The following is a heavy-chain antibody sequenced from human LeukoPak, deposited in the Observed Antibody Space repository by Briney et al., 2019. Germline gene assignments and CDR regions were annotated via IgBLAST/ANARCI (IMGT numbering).Heavy chain of an antibody. V-gene: IGHV4-59*08. Sequence: SETLSLTCSVSGGSISSYYWSWIRQPPGKGLEWIGYIHYSGSTNYNPSLKSRVTISVDTSKNQYSLKLSSVTAADTAVYYCARRTYYYDSSGSLNWFDPWGQGTLVTVSS. CDR2: IHYSGST. CDR3: ARRTYYYDSSGSLNWFDP. J-gene: IGHJ5*02. D-gene: IGHD3-22*01. CDR1: GGSISSYY.